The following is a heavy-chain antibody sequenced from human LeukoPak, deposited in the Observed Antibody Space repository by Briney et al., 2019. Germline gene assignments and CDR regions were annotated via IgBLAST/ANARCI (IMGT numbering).Heavy chain of an antibody. CDR1: GFTVSSNY. CDR3: AKDYSGSYPTDAFDI. CDR2: IYSGGST. D-gene: IGHD1-26*01. V-gene: IGHV3-53*05. Sequence: GGSLRLSCAASGFTVSSNYMSWVRQAPGKGLEWVSVIYSGGSTYYADSVKGRFTISRDNSKNTLYLQMNSLRAEDTAVYYCAKDYSGSYPTDAFDIWGQGTMVTVSS. J-gene: IGHJ3*02.